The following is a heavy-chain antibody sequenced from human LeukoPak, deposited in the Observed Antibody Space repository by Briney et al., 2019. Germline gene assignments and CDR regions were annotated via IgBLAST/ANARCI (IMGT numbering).Heavy chain of an antibody. D-gene: IGHD1-26*01. J-gene: IGHJ3*02. V-gene: IGHV1-18*01. CDR2: ISAYNGNS. CDR3: AKDSGNYSGAFDI. Sequence: ASVKVSCKASGYTFTSYGISWVRQAPGQGLEWMGWISAYNGNSKSAQKLQGRVTMTTDTSTSTAYIELRNLRSDDTAVYYCAKDSGNYSGAFDIWGQGTMVTVSS. CDR1: GYTFTSYG.